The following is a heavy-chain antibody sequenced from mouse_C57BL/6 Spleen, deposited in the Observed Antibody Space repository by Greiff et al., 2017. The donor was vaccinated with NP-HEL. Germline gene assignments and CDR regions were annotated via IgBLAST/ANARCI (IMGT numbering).Heavy chain of an antibody. J-gene: IGHJ1*03. Sequence: QVQLQQSGAELVKPGASVKISCKASGYAFSSYWMNWVKQRPGKGLEWIGQIYPGDGDTNYNGKFKGKATLTADKSSSTAYMQLSSLTSEDSAVYCCARGNYYGSSYEYFDVWGTGTTVTVAS. CDR1: GYAFSSYW. D-gene: IGHD1-1*01. CDR2: IYPGDGDT. V-gene: IGHV1-80*01. CDR3: ARGNYYGSSYEYFDV.